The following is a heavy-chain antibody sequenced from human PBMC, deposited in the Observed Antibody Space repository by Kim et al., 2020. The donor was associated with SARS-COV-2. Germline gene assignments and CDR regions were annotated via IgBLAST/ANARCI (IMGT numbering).Heavy chain of an antibody. V-gene: IGHV1-3*01. D-gene: IGHD6-25*01. Sequence: ASVKVSCKASGYTFTSYAMHWVRQAPGQRLEWMGWINAGNGNTKYSQKFQGRVTITRDTSASTAYMELSSLRSEDTAVYYCARGGIAADRGRVGYFQHWGQGTLVTVSS. J-gene: IGHJ1*01. CDR2: INAGNGNT. CDR1: GYTFTSYA. CDR3: ARGGIAADRGRVGYFQH.